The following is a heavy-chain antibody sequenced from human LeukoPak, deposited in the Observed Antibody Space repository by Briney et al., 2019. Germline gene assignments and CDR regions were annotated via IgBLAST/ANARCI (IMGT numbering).Heavy chain of an antibody. CDR1: GFTFTNYW. D-gene: IGHD6-6*01. V-gene: IGHV3-74*03. CDR3: AKWVSSSSFPYFDY. Sequence: PGGSLRLSCAASGFTFTNYWMHWVRQAPGKGLVWVSRINIDESSTTYADSVKGRFTISRDNSKNTLYLQMNSLRAEDTAVYYCAKWVSSSSFPYFDYWGQGTLVTVSS. CDR2: INIDESST. J-gene: IGHJ4*02.